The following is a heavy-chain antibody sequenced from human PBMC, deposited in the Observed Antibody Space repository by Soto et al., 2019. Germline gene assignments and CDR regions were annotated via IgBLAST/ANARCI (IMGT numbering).Heavy chain of an antibody. CDR2: ISGSSTST. V-gene: IGHV3-23*01. CDR1: GFTFSSYA. CDR3: AKAPSSGFAMENYFDY. D-gene: IGHD3-10*01. Sequence: EVQLSGSGGGLVQPGGSLRLSCAASGFTFSSYAMSWVRQAPGKGLEWVSAISGSSTSTYYADSVKGRFTISRDNSKNTLYLQMNSLSAEDTAVYYCAKAPSSGFAMENYFDYWGQGTLVTVSS. J-gene: IGHJ4*02.